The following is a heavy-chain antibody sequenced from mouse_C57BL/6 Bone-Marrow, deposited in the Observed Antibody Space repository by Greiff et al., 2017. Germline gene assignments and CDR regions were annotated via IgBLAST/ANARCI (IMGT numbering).Heavy chain of an antibody. CDR3: ASRRTGLLGY. J-gene: IGHJ2*01. Sequence: QVQLQQPGAELVRPGSSVKLSCKASGYTFTSYWLDWVKQRPGQGLEWIGNIYPSDSETHYNQKFKDKATLTVDKSSSTAYMQLSSLTSEDSAVYYCASRRTGLLGYWGQGTTLTVSS. CDR2: IYPSDSET. V-gene: IGHV1-61*01. D-gene: IGHD4-1*01. CDR1: GYTFTSYW.